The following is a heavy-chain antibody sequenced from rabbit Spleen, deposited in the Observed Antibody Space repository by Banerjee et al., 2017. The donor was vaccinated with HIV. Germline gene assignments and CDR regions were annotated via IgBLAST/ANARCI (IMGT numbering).Heavy chain of an antibody. CDR2: IDPVFGST. D-gene: IGHD2-1*01. CDR1: GFDFSGYG. J-gene: IGHJ4*01. Sequence: EQLEESGGGLVKPEGSLTLSCKASGFDFSGYGVSWVRLAPGKGLEWIGYIDPVFGSTYYAGGVRAPSPIPRHNAQNTLYLQLNSLTAADTATYFCVRDRANIGGDYGPYYFDLWGPGTLVTVS. V-gene: IGHV1S47*01. CDR3: VRDRANIGGDYGPYYFDL.